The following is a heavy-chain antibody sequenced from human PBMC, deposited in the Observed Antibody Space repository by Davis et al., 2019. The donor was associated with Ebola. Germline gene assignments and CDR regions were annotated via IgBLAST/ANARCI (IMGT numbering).Heavy chain of an antibody. J-gene: IGHJ4*02. CDR2: ISAYNGNT. V-gene: IGHV1-18*01. CDR1: GYTFTSYG. D-gene: IGHD6-13*01. CDR3: ARETDRIAAAGIDY. Sequence: ASVKVSCKASGYTFTSYGISWVRQAPGQGLEWMGWISAYNGNTNYAQKLQGRVTMTTDKSTSTAYMELSSLRSEDTAVYYCARETDRIAAAGIDYWGQGTLVTVSS.